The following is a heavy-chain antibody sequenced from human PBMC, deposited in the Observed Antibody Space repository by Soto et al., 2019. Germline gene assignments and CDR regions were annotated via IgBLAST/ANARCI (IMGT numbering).Heavy chain of an antibody. CDR3: ANRRIATALAYDAFDI. Sequence: GESLKISCKGSGYSFTSYWIGWVRQMPGKGLEWMGIIYPGDSDTRYSPSFQGQVTISADKSISTAYLQWSSLKASDTAMYYCANRRIATALAYDAFDIWGQGTMVNVSS. CDR1: GYSFTSYW. V-gene: IGHV5-51*01. CDR2: IYPGDSDT. D-gene: IGHD2-15*01. J-gene: IGHJ3*02.